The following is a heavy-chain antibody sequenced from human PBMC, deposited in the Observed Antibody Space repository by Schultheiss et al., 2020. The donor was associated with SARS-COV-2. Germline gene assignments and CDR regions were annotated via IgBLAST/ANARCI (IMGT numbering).Heavy chain of an antibody. D-gene: IGHD2-15*01. CDR2: IIPIFGTA. CDR3: TRHNRYCSGGSCYSNQYYYYYGMDV. Sequence: KISCKASGYTFTGYYMHWVRQAPGQGLEWMGGIIPIFGTANYAQKFQGRVTITADESTSTAYMELSSLRSEDTAVYYCTRHNRYCSGGSCYSNQYYYYYGMDVWGQGTTVTVSS. CDR1: GYTFTGYY. J-gene: IGHJ6*02. V-gene: IGHV1-69*01.